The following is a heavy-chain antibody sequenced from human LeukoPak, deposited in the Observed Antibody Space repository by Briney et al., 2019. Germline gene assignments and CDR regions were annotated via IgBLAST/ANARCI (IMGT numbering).Heavy chain of an antibody. J-gene: IGHJ3*02. D-gene: IGHD3-22*01. CDR1: GHTFTGYY. V-gene: IGHV1-2*02. CDR2: INPNSGGT. Sequence: ASVKVSCKASGHTFTGYYMHWVRQAPGQGLEWMGWINPNSGGTNYAQKFQGRVTMTRDTSISTAYMELSRLRSDDTAVYYCARGSSYYYDSSAQRAASDIWGQGTMVTVSS. CDR3: ARGSSYYYDSSAQRAASDI.